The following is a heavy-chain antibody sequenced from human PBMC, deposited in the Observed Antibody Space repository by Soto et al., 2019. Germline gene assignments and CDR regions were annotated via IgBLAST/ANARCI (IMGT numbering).Heavy chain of an antibody. Sequence: QVQLVESGGGVVQPGRSLRLSCTASGFSFSNHAMYWVRQAPGKGLEWVAVIWYDGSNEYYADSVKGRFTISRDNSKNTLYLQMNSLRAEDTAVYYCARDEDKDTYVDPTCGMDIWGQGTTVSVSS. CDR2: IWYDGSNE. CDR3: ARDEDKDTYVDPTCGMDI. J-gene: IGHJ6*02. CDR1: GFSFSNHA. V-gene: IGHV3-33*01. D-gene: IGHD3-16*01.